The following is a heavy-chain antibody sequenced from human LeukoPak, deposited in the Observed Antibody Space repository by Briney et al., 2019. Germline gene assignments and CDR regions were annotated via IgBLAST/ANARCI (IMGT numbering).Heavy chain of an antibody. V-gene: IGHV1-69*13. D-gene: IGHD3-9*01. CDR1: GGTFSSYA. Sequence: ASVKVSCKASGGTFSSYAISWVRQAPGQGLEWMGGIIPIFGTANYAQKFQGRVTITADESTSTAYMELSSLRSEDTAVYYCARANYDILTGYYTYFDYWGQGTLVTVSS. CDR3: ARANYDILTGYYTYFDY. CDR2: IIPIFGTA. J-gene: IGHJ4*02.